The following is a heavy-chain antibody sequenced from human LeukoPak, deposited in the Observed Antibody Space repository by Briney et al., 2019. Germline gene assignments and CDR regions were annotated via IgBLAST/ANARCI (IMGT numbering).Heavy chain of an antibody. J-gene: IGHJ6*02. Sequence: GGSLRLSCAASGFTFSGSAMSWVRQAPGKGLEWVAVIWYDGSIKYYADSVKGRFSISRDNSKNTLYLQMNSLRAEDTAVYYCARYCSGGTCKLGYYYYGMDVWGQGTTVTVSS. D-gene: IGHD2-15*01. V-gene: IGHV3-33*08. CDR2: IWYDGSIK. CDR3: ARYCSGGTCKLGYYYYGMDV. CDR1: GFTFSGSA.